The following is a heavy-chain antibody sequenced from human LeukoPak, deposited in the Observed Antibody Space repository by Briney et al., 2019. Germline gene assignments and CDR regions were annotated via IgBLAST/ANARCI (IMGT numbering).Heavy chain of an antibody. CDR1: GFTFSDHA. J-gene: IGHJ4*02. CDR3: AKDISYYDSSGYFLAY. D-gene: IGHD3-22*01. Sequence: PGGSLRLSCTASGFTFSDHAMTWVRQAPGKGLEWVSTISGSGGLTYYADSVKGRFTISRDQSKNTLYLEMKTLRAEDTAKYYCAKDISYYDSSGYFLAYWGQGTLVTVSS. CDR2: ISGSGGLT. V-gene: IGHV3-23*01.